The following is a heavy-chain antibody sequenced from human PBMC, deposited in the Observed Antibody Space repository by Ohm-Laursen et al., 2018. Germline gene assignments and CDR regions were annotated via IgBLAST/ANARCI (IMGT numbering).Heavy chain of an antibody. D-gene: IGHD1-7*01. V-gene: IGHV1-8*01. CDR1: GYTFSSYD. Sequence: ASVKVSCKASGYTFSSYDIIWVRQASGQGLEWMGWMNPKSGDTGYAHKFQGRVSMARNASISTANMEMSSLRSEDTAVYYCARGRLSGTRRALDIWGQGTMVTVSS. J-gene: IGHJ3*02. CDR2: MNPKSGDT. CDR3: ARGRLSGTRRALDI.